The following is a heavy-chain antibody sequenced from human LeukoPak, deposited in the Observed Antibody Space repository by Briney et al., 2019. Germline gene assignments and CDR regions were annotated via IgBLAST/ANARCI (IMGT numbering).Heavy chain of an antibody. CDR3: ARAGYSSGWFDYYYGMDV. V-gene: IGHV4-59*01. CDR1: GGSISSYY. CDR2: IYYSGST. J-gene: IGHJ6*02. Sequence: SETLSLTCTVSGGSISSYYWSWIRQPPGKGLEWIGYIYYSGSTNYIPSLKSRVTISVDTSKNQFSLKLSSVTAADTAVYYCARAGYSSGWFDYYYGMDVWGQGTTVTVSS. D-gene: IGHD6-19*01.